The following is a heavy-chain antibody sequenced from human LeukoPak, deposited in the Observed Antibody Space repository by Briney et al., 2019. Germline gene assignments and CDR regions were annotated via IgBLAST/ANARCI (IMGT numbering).Heavy chain of an antibody. D-gene: IGHD3-10*01. CDR3: AKSELLWFGEFDAFDI. V-gene: IGHV3-30*18. CDR2: ISYDGSNK. J-gene: IGHJ3*02. Sequence: GGSLRLSCAASGFTFNSYGMHWVRQAPGKGRDWVAVISYDGSNKYYVDSVKGRFTISRDNSKNMLYLQTNSLRAEDTAVYYCAKSELLWFGEFDAFDIWGQGTMVTVSS. CDR1: GFTFNSYG.